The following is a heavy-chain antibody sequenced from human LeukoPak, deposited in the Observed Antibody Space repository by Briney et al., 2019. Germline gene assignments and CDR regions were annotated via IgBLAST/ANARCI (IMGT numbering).Heavy chain of an antibody. CDR3: ARGRWELLGGYYFDY. J-gene: IGHJ4*02. D-gene: IGHD1-26*01. Sequence: GASVKVSCKASGYTFTSYDINWVRQATGQGLEWMGWMNPNSGNTGYAQKFQGRVTITRNTSISTAYMELSSLRSEDTAVYYCARGRWELLGGYYFDYWGQGTLVTVSS. CDR1: GYTFTSYD. V-gene: IGHV1-8*03. CDR2: MNPNSGNT.